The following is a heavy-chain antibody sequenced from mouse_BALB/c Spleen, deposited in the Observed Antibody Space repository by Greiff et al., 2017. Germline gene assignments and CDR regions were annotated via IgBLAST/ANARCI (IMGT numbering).Heavy chain of an antibody. CDR1: GYTFTSYV. CDR2: INPYNDGT. J-gene: IGHJ4*01. D-gene: IGHD2-3*01. V-gene: IGHV1-14*01. CDR3: ARVYDGYYMAMDY. Sequence: LVESGPELVKPGASVKMSCKASGYTFTSYVMHWVKQKPGQGLEWIGYINPYNDGTKYNEKFKGKATLTSDKSSSTAYMELSSLTSEDSAVYYCARVYDGYYMAMDYWGQGTSVTVSS.